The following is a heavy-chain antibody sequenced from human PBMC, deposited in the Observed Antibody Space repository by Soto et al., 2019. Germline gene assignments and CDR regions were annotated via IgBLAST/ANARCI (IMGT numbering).Heavy chain of an antibody. CDR2: MNPNSGNT. CDR1: GYTFTSYD. CDR3: ARRRMRGPAATIWFDP. V-gene: IGHV1-8*01. D-gene: IGHD2-2*01. J-gene: IGHJ5*02. Sequence: QVQLVQSGAEVKKPGASVKVSCKASGYTFTSYDINWVRQATGQWLEWMGWMNPNSGNTGYAQKFQGRVTMTRNTSISTAYMELSSLRSEDTAVYYCARRRMRGPAATIWFDPWGQGTLVTVSS.